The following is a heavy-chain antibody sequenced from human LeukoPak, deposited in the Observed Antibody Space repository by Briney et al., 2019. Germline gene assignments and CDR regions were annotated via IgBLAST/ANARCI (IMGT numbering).Heavy chain of an antibody. J-gene: IGHJ4*02. CDR2: ITPYNDNT. D-gene: IGHD3-10*01. Sequence: GASVKVSCKASGYTLATSGITWVRQAPGQGLEWMGCITPYNDNTHYAQNLQGRVTMTTDTSTSTAYMELRSLRSDDTAVYYCARGRLWFGELSLWGQGTLVTVSS. V-gene: IGHV1-18*01. CDR1: GYTLATSG. CDR3: ARGRLWFGELSL.